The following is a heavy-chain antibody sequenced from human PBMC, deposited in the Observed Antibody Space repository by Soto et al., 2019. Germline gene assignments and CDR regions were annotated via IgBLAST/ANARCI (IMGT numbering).Heavy chain of an antibody. CDR3: VKMKAWERLSPDF. CDR1: GFTFSSYT. V-gene: IGHV3-64D*06. CDR2: ITGDGHST. J-gene: IGHJ4*02. D-gene: IGHD1-1*01. Sequence: HPGGSLRLSCSASGFTFSSYTMHWVRQAPGKGLKYVSAITGDGHSTYYADSVKGRFTISRVNSRNTLFLQMSSLRVEDTAVYYCVKMKAWERLSPDFWGQGTLATVSS.